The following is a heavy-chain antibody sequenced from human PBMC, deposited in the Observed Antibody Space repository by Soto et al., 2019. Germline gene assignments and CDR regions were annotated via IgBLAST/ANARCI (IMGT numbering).Heavy chain of an antibody. Sequence: QLQLQQSGPGLVKPSETLSLTCAVSGGSISGYYWTWIRQPPGKGLEWVGGLFYGGTIDYNASLKSRPAISVDTPKNPFAPALRSVSAADTAVYYCVRHRGLAPVYWGQGTMVTASS. CDR2: LFYGGTI. J-gene: IGHJ4*02. V-gene: IGHV4-39*01. D-gene: IGHD3-10*01. CDR1: GGSISGYY. CDR3: VRHRGLAPVY.